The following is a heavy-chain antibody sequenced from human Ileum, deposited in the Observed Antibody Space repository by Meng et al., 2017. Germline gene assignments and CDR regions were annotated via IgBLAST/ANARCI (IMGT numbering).Heavy chain of an antibody. D-gene: IGHD4-11*01. CDR3: ARAQQFYTVTTWGYGMDV. J-gene: IGHJ6*02. Sequence: SETLSLTCPVSGGSISSYYWSWIRQPPGRGLEWIGYMYNSGSTNYNPSLKSRVTISVDTSKNQFSLKLSSVTAADTAVYYCARAQQFYTVTTWGYGMDVWGQGTTVTVSS. V-gene: IGHV4-59*01. CDR1: GGSISSYY. CDR2: MYNSGST.